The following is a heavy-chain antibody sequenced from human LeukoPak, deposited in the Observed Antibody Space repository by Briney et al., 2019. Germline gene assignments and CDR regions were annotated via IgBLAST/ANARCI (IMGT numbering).Heavy chain of an antibody. J-gene: IGHJ2*01. Sequence: GGSLRLSCEASGCTFTRYAMNWVRQAPGKGLEWISAISGSGGASYYADSVKGRFTVSRDNSKNTSYLQLNSLRAEDTATYYCAKGRGATYQWYFDLWGRGTLVTVAT. CDR3: AKGRGATYQWYFDL. V-gene: IGHV3-23*01. CDR1: GCTFTRYA. CDR2: ISGSGGAS.